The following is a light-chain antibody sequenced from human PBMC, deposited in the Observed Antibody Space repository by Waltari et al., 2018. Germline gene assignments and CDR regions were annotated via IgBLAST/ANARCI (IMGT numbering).Light chain of an antibody. CDR2: SNN. J-gene: IGLJ2*01. Sequence: QYVLTQPPSASGTPGQRVTISCSGSSSNIGSYNVNWYQQLPGTAPKLLIYSNNQRPSGVPDRFSGSKSGASASLVISGLQSEDEADYYCAAWDDSLIGRVFGGGTKLTVL. V-gene: IGLV1-44*01. CDR3: AAWDDSLIGRV. CDR1: SSNIGSYN.